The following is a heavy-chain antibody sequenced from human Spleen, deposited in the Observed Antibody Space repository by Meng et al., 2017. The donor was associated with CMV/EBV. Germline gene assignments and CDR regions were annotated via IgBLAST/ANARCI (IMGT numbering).Heavy chain of an antibody. D-gene: IGHD1-26*01. J-gene: IGHJ6*02. CDR1: GFTFSSYW. V-gene: IGHV3-21*01. CDR3: AREGVGAYDYYYYGMDV. Sequence: GGSLRLSCTASGFTFSSYWMTWVRQAPGKGLEWVSSISSSSSYIYYADSVKGRFTISRDNAKNSLYLQMNSLRAEDTAVYYCAREGVGAYDYYYYGMDVWGQGTTVTVSS. CDR2: ISSSSSYI.